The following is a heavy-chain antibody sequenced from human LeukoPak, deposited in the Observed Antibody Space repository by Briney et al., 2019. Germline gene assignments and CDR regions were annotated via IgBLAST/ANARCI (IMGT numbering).Heavy chain of an antibody. CDR1: GGSISSYY. CDR2: IYYSGST. J-gene: IGHJ3*02. V-gene: IGHV4-59*01. CDR3: ARAPPLRVGATRGAFDI. Sequence: SETLSLTCTVSGGSISSYYWSWIRQPPGKGLEWIGYIYYSGSTNYNPSLKSRVTISVDTSKNQFSLKLSSVTAADTAVYYCARAPPLRVGATRGAFDIWGQGTMVTVSS. D-gene: IGHD1-26*01.